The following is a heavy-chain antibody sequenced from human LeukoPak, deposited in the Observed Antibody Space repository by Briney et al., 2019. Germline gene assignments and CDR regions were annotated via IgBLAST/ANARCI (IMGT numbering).Heavy chain of an antibody. CDR3: AIMHPYYDGNGYWVQ. D-gene: IGHD3-22*01. J-gene: IGHJ4*02. CDR1: GFTFSSYA. V-gene: IGHV3-23*01. CDR2: ISVSGTST. Sequence: GGSLLLSCAASGFTFSSYAMSWVRPAPGKGLEWVSGISVSGTSTSNADSVKGRFTISRDNPRNTLYLQMNSLRAEDTALYYCAIMHPYYDGNGYWVQWGQGTLVTVSS.